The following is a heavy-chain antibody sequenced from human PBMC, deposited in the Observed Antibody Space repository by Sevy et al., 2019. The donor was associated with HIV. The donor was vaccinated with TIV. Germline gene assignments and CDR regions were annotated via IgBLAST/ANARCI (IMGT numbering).Heavy chain of an antibody. J-gene: IGHJ6*02. CDR1: GFTFNKYL. V-gene: IGHV3-74*01. Sequence: GGSLRLSCAASGFTFNKYLMHWVRQVPGKGLVWVSQIKHDGSSTTYADSVKGRFTISRDNAKNTVSLALNSLRVEDTGVYFCAREGVDFWSGNVDFYYGMDVWGQGATVTVSS. CDR3: AREGVDFWSGNVDFYYGMDV. CDR2: IKHDGSST. D-gene: IGHD3-3*01.